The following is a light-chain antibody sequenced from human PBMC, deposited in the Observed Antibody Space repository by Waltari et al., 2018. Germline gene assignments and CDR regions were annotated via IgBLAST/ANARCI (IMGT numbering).Light chain of an antibody. V-gene: IGLV2-14*01. Sequence: QSALTQPASVSGSPGQSITISCTGTSSDVGGSTYVSWYQQHSGKAPKLMIYDVSKRPSGVSNRFSGSKSGNTASLTISGLQAEDEADYYCSSYTSSSTLVVFGGGTKLTVL. CDR3: SSYTSSSTLVV. CDR1: SSDVGGSTY. CDR2: DVS. J-gene: IGLJ2*01.